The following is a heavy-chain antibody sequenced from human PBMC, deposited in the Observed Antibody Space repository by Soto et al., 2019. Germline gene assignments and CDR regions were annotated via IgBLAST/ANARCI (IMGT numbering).Heavy chain of an antibody. J-gene: IGHJ4*02. V-gene: IGHV1-18*01. CDR3: ARDHNAMVRGANPSDY. CDR2: ISAYNGNT. CDR1: GYTFTSYG. Sequence: QVQLVQSGAEVKKPGASVKVSCKASGYTFTSYGISWVRPAPGQGLEWMGWISAYNGNTNYAQKLQGRVTMTTDTSTRTVYMEMRSQRSDDTAVYDCARDHNAMVRGANPSDYWGQGTLVTGSS. D-gene: IGHD3-10*01.